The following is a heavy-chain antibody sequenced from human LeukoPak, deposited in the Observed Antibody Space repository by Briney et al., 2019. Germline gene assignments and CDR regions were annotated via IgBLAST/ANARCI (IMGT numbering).Heavy chain of an antibody. J-gene: IGHJ4*02. V-gene: IGHV3-30*18. CDR3: AKDPYCSGGSCYVGWFDY. CDR2: ISYDGSNK. D-gene: IGHD2-15*01. Sequence: GSLRLSCVASGFTFSNYATSWVRQAPGKGLEWVAVISYDGSNKYYADSVKGRFTISRDNSKNTLYLQMNSLRAEDTAVYYCAKDPYCSGGSCYVGWFDYWGQGTLVTVSS. CDR1: GFTFSNYA.